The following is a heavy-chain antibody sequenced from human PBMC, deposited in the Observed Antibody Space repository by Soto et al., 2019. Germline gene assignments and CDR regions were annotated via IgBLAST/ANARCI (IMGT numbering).Heavy chain of an antibody. CDR2: INPNSGGT. Sequence: ASVKVSCKASGYTFTGYYMHWVRQAPGQGLEWMGWINPNSGGTNYAQKFQGWVTMTRDTSISTAYMELSRLRSDDTAVYYCAREVLRYFDWSIGYFDYWGQGTLVTVSS. J-gene: IGHJ4*02. V-gene: IGHV1-2*04. CDR3: AREVLRYFDWSIGYFDY. CDR1: GYTFTGYY. D-gene: IGHD3-9*01.